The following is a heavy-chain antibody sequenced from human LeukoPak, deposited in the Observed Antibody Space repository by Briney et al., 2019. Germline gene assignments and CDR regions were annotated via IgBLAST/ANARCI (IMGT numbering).Heavy chain of an antibody. D-gene: IGHD6-13*01. CDR2: ICYSGTT. CDR3: ARHGGAAAAIDY. J-gene: IGHJ4*02. V-gene: IGHV4-39*01. Sequence: SETLSLTCTVSGGFVSSSRYYWGWIRQPPGKGLEWIGSICYSGTTHYNPSLKSRITMSVDTSKNQFSLKLNSVTAADTAVYYCARHGGAAAAIDYWGQGTLVTVSS. CDR1: GGFVSSSRYY.